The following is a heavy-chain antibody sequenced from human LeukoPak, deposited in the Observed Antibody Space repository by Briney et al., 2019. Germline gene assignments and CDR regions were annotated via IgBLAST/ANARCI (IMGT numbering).Heavy chain of an antibody. V-gene: IGHV3-7*05. D-gene: IGHD3-22*01. CDR3: AASSGYYFSHFDY. CDR2: IKQGGSEK. Sequence: GGSLRLSCAASGFTFSSYWMSWVRQAPGKGLEWVANIKQGGSEKYYVDSVKGRFTISRGNAKNSLYLQMNSLRAEDTAVYYCAASSGYYFSHFDYWGQGTLVTVSS. CDR1: GFTFSSYW. J-gene: IGHJ4*02.